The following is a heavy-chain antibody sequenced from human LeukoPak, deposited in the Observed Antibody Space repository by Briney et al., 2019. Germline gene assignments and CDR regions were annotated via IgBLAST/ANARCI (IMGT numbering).Heavy chain of an antibody. CDR2: IYYSGST. CDR1: GGSISSGGYY. D-gene: IGHD6-13*01. CDR3: AREAYSSSWYFDY. V-gene: IGHV4-31*03. Sequence: SETLSLTCTVSGGSISSGGYYWSWIRQHPGKGLEWIGYIYYSGSTYYNPSLKSRVTISVDTSKNQFSLKLSSVTAADTAVYYCAREAYSSSWYFDYWGQGTLVTVSS. J-gene: IGHJ4*02.